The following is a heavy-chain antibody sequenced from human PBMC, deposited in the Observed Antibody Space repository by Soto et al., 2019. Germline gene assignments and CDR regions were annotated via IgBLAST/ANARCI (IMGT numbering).Heavy chain of an antibody. CDR1: GYTFSNYF. D-gene: IGHD3-3*01. CDR2: VNPKRGGT. J-gene: IGHJ2*01. V-gene: IGHV1-2*02. Sequence: QVLLVQSGAEVKEPGASVKVSCKTYGYTFSNYFLHWVRQAPGQGPEWMGFVNPKRGGTEYAQKVQGRVTMTRDTSINTVYLDLSRLPSDDTAIYYCARDSGIPGRFWYFDICGRGTLVTVSS. CDR3: ARDSGIPGRFWYFDI.